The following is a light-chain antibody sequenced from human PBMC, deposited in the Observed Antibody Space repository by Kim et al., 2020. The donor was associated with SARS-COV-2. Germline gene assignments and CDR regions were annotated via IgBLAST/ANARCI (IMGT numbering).Light chain of an antibody. CDR2: GAS. J-gene: IGKJ2*01. CDR1: QSVSSY. Sequence: LSLVPGERATLSCMASQSVSSYLAWYQQKPGQAPRLLIYGASSRATGIPDRFSGSGSGTDFTLTISRLEPEDLAVYYCQQYGNMYTFGQGTKLEI. CDR3: QQYGNMYT. V-gene: IGKV3-20*01.